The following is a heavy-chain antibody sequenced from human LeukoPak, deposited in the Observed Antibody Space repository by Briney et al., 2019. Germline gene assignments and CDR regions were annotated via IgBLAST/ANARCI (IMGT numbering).Heavy chain of an antibody. J-gene: IGHJ4*02. CDR1: GFTFSYYW. V-gene: IGHV3-74*01. Sequence: GGSLRLSCAASGFTFSYYWMHWVRQGPGKGLVWVSRIDSDGSSTNYADSVKGRFTISRDNSKNTLYLQMDSLRAEDTAVYYCAKDLDSRPYYFDYWGQGTLVTVSS. CDR3: AKDLDSRPYYFDY. D-gene: IGHD3-9*01. CDR2: IDSDGSST.